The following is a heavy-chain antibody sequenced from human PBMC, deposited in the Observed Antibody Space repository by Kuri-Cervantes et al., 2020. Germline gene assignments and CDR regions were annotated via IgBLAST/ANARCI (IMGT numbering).Heavy chain of an antibody. CDR2: IYPGDSDT. J-gene: IGHJ6*03. V-gene: IGHV5-51*01. CDR3: ARHVFSQQLVLLGRQRGPYYYMDV. D-gene: IGHD6-13*01. Sequence: GESLKISCKGSGYSFTSYWIGWVRQMPGKGLEWMGIIYPGDSDTRYSPSFQGQVTISADKSISTAYLQWSSLKASDTAMYYCARHVFSQQLVLLGRQRGPYYYMDVWGKGTTVTVSS. CDR1: GYSFTSYW.